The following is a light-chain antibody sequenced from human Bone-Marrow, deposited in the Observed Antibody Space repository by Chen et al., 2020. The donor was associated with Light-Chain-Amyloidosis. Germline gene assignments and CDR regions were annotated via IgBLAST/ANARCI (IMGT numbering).Light chain of an antibody. CDR2: GNS. Sequence: QSVLTQPPSVSGAPGQRVTISCTGSSSNIGAGYDVHWYQQLPGTAPKLLFSGNSNRPSGVPDRFSGSKSDTSASLAITGLQAEDGADYYCQSYDSSLSVVFGGGTKLTVL. CDR1: SSNIGAGYD. J-gene: IGLJ2*01. V-gene: IGLV1-40*01. CDR3: QSYDSSLSVV.